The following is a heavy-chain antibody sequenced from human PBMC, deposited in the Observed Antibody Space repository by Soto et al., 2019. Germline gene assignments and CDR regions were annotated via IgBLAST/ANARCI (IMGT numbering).Heavy chain of an antibody. D-gene: IGHD3-10*01. CDR3: ARDQGELLWFGDPLYYDGMDV. CDR2: ISAYNGNT. J-gene: IGHJ6*02. V-gene: IGHV1-18*01. Sequence: ASVKVSCKASAYTFTSYVISWVRQAPGQGLEWMGWISAYNGNTNYAQKLQGRVTMTTDTSTSTAYMELRSLRSDDTAVYYCARDQGELLWFGDPLYYDGMDVWGQGTTVTVSS. CDR1: AYTFTSYV.